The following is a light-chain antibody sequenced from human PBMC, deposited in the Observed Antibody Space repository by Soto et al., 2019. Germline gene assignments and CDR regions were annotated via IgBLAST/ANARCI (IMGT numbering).Light chain of an antibody. CDR3: MQGTHWPPYT. CDR2: QVS. Sequence: DVVMTQSPLSLPVTLGQPASISCRSSQSLAYIDGNTYLNWFHQRPGQSPRRLIYQVSNRESGVPDRFRGSGSGTDFTLKISRVEADDVGVYYCMQGTHWPPYTFGQGTKLEIK. CDR1: QSLAYIDGNTY. J-gene: IGKJ2*01. V-gene: IGKV2-30*01.